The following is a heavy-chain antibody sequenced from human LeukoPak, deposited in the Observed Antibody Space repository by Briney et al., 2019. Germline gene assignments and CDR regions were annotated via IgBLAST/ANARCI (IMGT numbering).Heavy chain of an antibody. Sequence: GGSLRLSCAASGFNFANHAMSWVRQTPGKGLEWVSAISGGGDITYYAGSVTGRFTISRDNSKDTLFLQMHSLRPRDTAVYYCVREDTPATANYWGQGT. D-gene: IGHD2-21*02. V-gene: IGHV3-23*01. CDR3: VREDTPATANY. CDR2: ISGGGDIT. J-gene: IGHJ4*02. CDR1: GFNFANHA.